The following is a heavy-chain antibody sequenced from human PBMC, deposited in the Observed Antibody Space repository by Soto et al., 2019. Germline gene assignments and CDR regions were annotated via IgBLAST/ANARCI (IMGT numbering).Heavy chain of an antibody. D-gene: IGHD6-13*01. CDR3: AREGQLDGISAFEI. J-gene: IGHJ3*02. Sequence: ASVKVSCKASGYTFTGYYMHWVRQAPGQGLEWMGWINPNSGGTNYAQKFQGWVTMTRDTSISTAYMELSRLRSDDTAVYYCAREGQLDGISAFEIWGQGTMVTVSS. CDR2: INPNSGGT. CDR1: GYTFTGYY. V-gene: IGHV1-2*04.